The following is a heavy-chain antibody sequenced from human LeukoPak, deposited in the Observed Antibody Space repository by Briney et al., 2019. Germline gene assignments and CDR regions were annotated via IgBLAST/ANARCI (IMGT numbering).Heavy chain of an antibody. CDR3: ASIITMSGVAIPEGYFDY. CDR2: IYYSGST. J-gene: IGHJ4*02. D-gene: IGHD3-10*02. V-gene: IGHV4-39*01. CDR1: GGSISSSGYY. Sequence: PSETLSLTCTVSGGSISSSGYYWSWIRQHPGKGLEWIGYIYYSGSTYYNPSLKSRVTISVDTSKNQFSLKLSSVTAADTAVYYCASIITMSGVAIPEGYFDYWGQGTLVTVSS.